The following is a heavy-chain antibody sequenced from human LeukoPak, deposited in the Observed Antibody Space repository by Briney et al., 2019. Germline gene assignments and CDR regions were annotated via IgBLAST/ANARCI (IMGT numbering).Heavy chain of an antibody. CDR1: GGSFSGYY. CDR2: INHSGST. J-gene: IGHJ6*03. V-gene: IGHV4-34*01. D-gene: IGHD1-1*01. Sequence: SETLSLTCAVYGGSFSGYYWSWIRQPPGKGLEWIGEINHSGSTNYNPSLKSRVTISADTSKNQFSLKLSSVTAADTAVYYCARGVQDYYYYMDVWGKGTTVTVSS. CDR3: ARGVQDYYYYMDV.